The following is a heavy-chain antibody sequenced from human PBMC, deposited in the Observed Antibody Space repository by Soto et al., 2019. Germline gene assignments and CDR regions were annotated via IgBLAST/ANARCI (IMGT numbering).Heavy chain of an antibody. V-gene: IGHV6-1*01. CDR2: TYLRSKWYN. D-gene: IGHD3-10*01. Sequence: SPTLPLTCVISGDSVSTNSATWNWIRPSPSRGLEWLGRTYLRSKWYNEYAVSVKSRIAIRPDTSKNLFSLQPSSVTPEDTAVYFFAMAPVAFGAFHLWGQGTLVTVS. CDR3: AMAPVAFGAFHL. CDR1: GDSVSTNSAT. J-gene: IGHJ3*01.